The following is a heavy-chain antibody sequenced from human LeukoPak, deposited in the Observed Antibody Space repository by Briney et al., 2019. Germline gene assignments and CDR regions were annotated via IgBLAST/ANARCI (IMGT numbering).Heavy chain of an antibody. J-gene: IGHJ4*02. CDR3: ARDRNLDYGDYVDY. V-gene: IGHV3-23*01. CDR1: GFTFSSYA. CDR2: ISGSGGST. D-gene: IGHD4-17*01. Sequence: GGSLRLPCAASGFTFSSYAMSWVRQAPGKGLEWVSAISGSGGSTYYADSVKGRFTISRDNAKNSLYLQMNSLRAEDTAVYYCARDRNLDYGDYVDYWGQGTLVTVSS.